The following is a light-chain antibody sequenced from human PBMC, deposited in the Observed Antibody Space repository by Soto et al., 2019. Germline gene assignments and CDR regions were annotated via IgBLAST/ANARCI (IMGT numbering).Light chain of an antibody. V-gene: IGKV3-11*01. CDR3: HQRSNSPPWT. Sequence: EIVLTQSPATLSLSPGQRTTLSWRASQSVSSCLAWYQQKPGQAPRLLIYDASNRATGIPARFSGSGSGTDFTLTISSLEPEDFAVYYCHQRSNSPPWTFGQGTKVEIK. J-gene: IGKJ1*01. CDR2: DAS. CDR1: QSVSSC.